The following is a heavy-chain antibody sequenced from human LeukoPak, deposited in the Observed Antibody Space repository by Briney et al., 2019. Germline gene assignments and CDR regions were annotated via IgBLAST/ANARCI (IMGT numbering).Heavy chain of an antibody. D-gene: IGHD5-18*01. Sequence: PGGSLRLSCAASGCTFNRYWMHWVRQAPGEGPVWVAHILNDGGSTSYADSVKGRFTISRDNAKNTLSLQMNSLRAEDTAVYYCVRHNYGYDYWGQGTPVTVSS. CDR3: VRHNYGYDY. J-gene: IGHJ4*02. CDR2: ILNDGGST. V-gene: IGHV3-74*01. CDR1: GCTFNRYW.